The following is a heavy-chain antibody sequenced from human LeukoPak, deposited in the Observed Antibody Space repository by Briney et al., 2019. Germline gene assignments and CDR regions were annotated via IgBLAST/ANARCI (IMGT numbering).Heavy chain of an antibody. V-gene: IGHV1-2*02. J-gene: IGHJ4*02. CDR2: INPNSGGT. CDR1: GNTFAGYY. D-gene: IGHD6-19*01. Sequence: GASVKVSCKASGNTFAGYYMHWVRQAPGQGLEWMGWINPNSGGTNYAQKFQGRVTVTRDTSISTAYMELSRLRSDDTAVYYCARDGQWVKFDYWGQGTLVTVSS. CDR3: ARDGQWVKFDY.